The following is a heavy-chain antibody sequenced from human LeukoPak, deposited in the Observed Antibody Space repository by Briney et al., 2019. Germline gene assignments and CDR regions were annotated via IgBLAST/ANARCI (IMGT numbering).Heavy chain of an antibody. V-gene: IGHV1-18*01. D-gene: IGHD3-22*01. CDR3: ARFYYYDSSGYGRFGP. CDR2: ISAYNGNT. J-gene: IGHJ5*02. Sequence: ASVKVSCKASGYTFTSYGISWVRQAPGQGLEWMGWISAYNGNTNYAQKLQGRVTMTTDTSTSTAYMELRSLRSDDTAVYYCARFYYYDSSGYGRFGPWGQGTLVTVSS. CDR1: GYTFTSYG.